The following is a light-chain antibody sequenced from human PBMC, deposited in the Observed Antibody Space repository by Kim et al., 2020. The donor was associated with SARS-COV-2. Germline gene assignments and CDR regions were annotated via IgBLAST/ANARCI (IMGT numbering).Light chain of an antibody. Sequence: QSITISCTGTSSDVGGYNGGSWYQQHPGKAPKLMIYDVDKRPSGVSDRFSGSKSGDTASLTISGLQAEDETDYYCSSYTSSGTQVVFGGGTQLTVL. CDR2: DVD. V-gene: IGLV2-14*03. CDR1: SSDVGGYNG. CDR3: SSYTSSGTQVV. J-gene: IGLJ2*01.